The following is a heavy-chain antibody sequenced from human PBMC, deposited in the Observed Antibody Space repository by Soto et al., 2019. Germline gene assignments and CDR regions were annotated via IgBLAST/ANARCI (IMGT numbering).Heavy chain of an antibody. CDR3: ARDQYFYETSGYNFIDY. Sequence: QVQLVQSGADVKKPGASVKVSCQASGYTFTRYGISWVRQAPGQGLEWMGWISAYNGHTNYAQKIKDRVTMTTDTSTSTAYMELRRLTSDDTAVYYCARDQYFYETSGYNFIDYWGQGTLVTVSS. J-gene: IGHJ4*02. V-gene: IGHV1-18*04. D-gene: IGHD3-22*01. CDR2: ISAYNGHT. CDR1: GYTFTRYG.